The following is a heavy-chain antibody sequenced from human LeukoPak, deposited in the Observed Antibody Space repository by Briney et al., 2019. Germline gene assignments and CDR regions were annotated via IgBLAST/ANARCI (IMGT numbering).Heavy chain of an antibody. D-gene: IGHD3-22*01. CDR2: ISNDGGGT. CDR1: GFTFSNAW. J-gene: IGHJ5*02. V-gene: IGHV3-23*01. Sequence: VGSLRLSCAASGFTFSNAWMSWVRQAPGKGLERVSAISNDGGGTTYADFVKGRYTISRDNSTTTLFLQMNSLRGDDTALYYCAKGGSGYFLDLWGQGTLVTVSS. CDR3: AKGGSGYFLDL.